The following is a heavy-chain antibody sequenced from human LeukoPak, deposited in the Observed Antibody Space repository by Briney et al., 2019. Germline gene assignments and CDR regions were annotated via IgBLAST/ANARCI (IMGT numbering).Heavy chain of an antibody. J-gene: IGHJ6*03. CDR1: GGSFSGYY. CDR2: FNHSGST. V-gene: IGHV4-34*01. Sequence: PSETLSLTCAVYGGSFSGYYWSWIRQPPGKGLEWIGEFNHSGSTNYNPSLKSRVTISVDTSKNQFSLKLSSVTAADTAVYYCARGQDSSGSHPPYYYYMDVWGKGTTVTVSS. D-gene: IGHD3-22*01. CDR3: ARGQDSSGSHPPYYYYMDV.